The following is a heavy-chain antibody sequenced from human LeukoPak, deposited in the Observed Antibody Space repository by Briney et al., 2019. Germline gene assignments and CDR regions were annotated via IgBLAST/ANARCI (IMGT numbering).Heavy chain of an antibody. D-gene: IGHD6-13*01. Sequence: SETLSLTCAVSSGSINSSNWWCGGRPPPGKGLGGSGEIYPSGSTNYNPSLKSRVTMSVDESKNEFSLKLTSVTAADTAVYYCARFHTSSWFFDSWGQGILVTVSS. J-gene: IGHJ4*02. CDR2: IYPSGST. V-gene: IGHV4-4*02. CDR3: ARFHTSSWFFDS. CDR1: SGSINSSNW.